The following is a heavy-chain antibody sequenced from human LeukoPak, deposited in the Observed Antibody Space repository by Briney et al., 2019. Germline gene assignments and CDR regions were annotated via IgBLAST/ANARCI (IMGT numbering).Heavy chain of an antibody. CDR1: GFTLSSYE. CDR3: AELGITMIGGV. V-gene: IGHV3-48*03. CDR2: ISSSGSTI. J-gene: IGHJ6*04. Sequence: GGSLRLSCAASGFTLSSYEMNWVRQAPGKGLEWVSYISSSGSTIYYADSVKGRFTISRDNAKNSLYLQMNSLRAEDPAVYYCAELGITMIGGVWGKGTTVTISS. D-gene: IGHD3-10*02.